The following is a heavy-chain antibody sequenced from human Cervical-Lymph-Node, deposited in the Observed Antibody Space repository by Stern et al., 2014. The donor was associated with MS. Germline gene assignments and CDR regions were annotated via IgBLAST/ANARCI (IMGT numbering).Heavy chain of an antibody. CDR3: ARDYEDTSMLFDH. CDR2: ISYDGNHK. D-gene: IGHD2-8*01. CDR1: GFTFSSYG. J-gene: IGHJ4*02. V-gene: IGHV3-30*03. Sequence: VQLVESGGAVVQPGRSLRLSCAASGFTFSSYGMPWVRQAPGQGLEWVAVISYDGNHKYYAASVKGGFTISRDNSKNTLHLQMSSVTPDDTAIYYCARDYEDTSMLFDHWGQGTLVTVSS.